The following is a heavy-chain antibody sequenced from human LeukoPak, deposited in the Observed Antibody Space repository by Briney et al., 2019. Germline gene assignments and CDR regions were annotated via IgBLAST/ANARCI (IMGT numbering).Heavy chain of an antibody. CDR2: IYYSGST. J-gene: IGHJ3*02. V-gene: IGHV4-59*01. CDR3: ARAGGYSYGFAFDI. CDR1: GGSISSYY. Sequence: SETLSLTCTVSGGSISSYYWSWIGQPPGQGLEWIGDIYYSGSTNHNPPLKSRVTISVDPSNHQFSLKLSSVTAADTAVYYCARAGGYSYGFAFDIWGQGTMVTASS. D-gene: IGHD5-18*01.